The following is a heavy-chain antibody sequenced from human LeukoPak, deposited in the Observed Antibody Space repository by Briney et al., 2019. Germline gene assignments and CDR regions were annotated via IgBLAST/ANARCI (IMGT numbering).Heavy chain of an antibody. J-gene: IGHJ4*02. CDR3: AKDRCTSSVCAYDY. D-gene: IGHD2-8*01. V-gene: IGHV3-23*01. CDR1: GFTFSGYA. CDR2: FGTDGNT. Sequence: GGSLRLSCEASGFTFSGYAVSWVRQAPGKGLEWVSGFGTDGNTHYAESVRGRFDISRDTSKTTVYLQMNSLRAEDTAVYYCAKDRCTSSVCAYDYWGQGTLVTVSS.